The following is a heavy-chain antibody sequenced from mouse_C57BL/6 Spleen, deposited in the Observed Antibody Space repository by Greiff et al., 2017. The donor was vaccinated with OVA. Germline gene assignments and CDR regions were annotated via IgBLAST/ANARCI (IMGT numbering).Heavy chain of an antibody. CDR2: IYPGDGDT. V-gene: IGHV1-82*01. J-gene: IGHJ2*01. CDR1: GYAFSSSW. CDR3: ARITTVVAPDY. D-gene: IGHD1-1*01. Sequence: VQLQQSGPELVKPGASVKISCKASGYAFSSSWMNWVKQRPGKGLEWIGRIYPGDGDTNYNQKFKDKATLTVDKSSSTAYMQLSSLTSEDSAVYYCARITTVVAPDYWGQGTTLTVSS.